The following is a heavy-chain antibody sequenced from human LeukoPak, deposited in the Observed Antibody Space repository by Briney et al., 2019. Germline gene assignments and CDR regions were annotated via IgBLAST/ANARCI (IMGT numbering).Heavy chain of an antibody. CDR3: ARPRENGYDSSGYWSYFDY. CDR2: INHSGST. J-gene: IGHJ4*02. Sequence: SETLSLTCAVYGGSFSGYYWSWIRQPPGKGLEWIGEINHSGSTNYNPSLKSRVTISVDTSKNQFSLKLSSVTAADTAVYYCARPRENGYDSSGYWSYFDYWGQGTLVTVSS. V-gene: IGHV4-34*01. D-gene: IGHD3-22*01. CDR1: GGSFSGYY.